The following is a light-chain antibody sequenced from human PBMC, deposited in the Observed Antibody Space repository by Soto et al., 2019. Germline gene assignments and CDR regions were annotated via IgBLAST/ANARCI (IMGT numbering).Light chain of an antibody. CDR3: QQYSNWPIT. Sequence: EIVMTQSPATLSVSPGERATLSCRASQTVSNTVAWYQQKPGQAPRLLIYGASTRATGLPGRFSGSGSGTEFTLTISSLQSEDFAVYYCQQYSNWPITVGQGTRLETK. CDR1: QTVSNT. V-gene: IGKV3-15*01. CDR2: GAS. J-gene: IGKJ5*01.